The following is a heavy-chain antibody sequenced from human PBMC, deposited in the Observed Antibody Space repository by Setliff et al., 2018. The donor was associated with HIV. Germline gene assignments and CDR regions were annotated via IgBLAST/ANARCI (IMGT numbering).Heavy chain of an antibody. Sequence: ASVKVSCKASGYTFSHYPMHWVRQAPGQRPEWMGWINTGNGNTKYSQKFQDRVTITRDTSADTVYMELSSLRSEDTAVYYCARVRCSGANCFNWFDFWGQGTPVTVSS. CDR3: ARVRCSGANCFNWFDF. CDR2: INTGNGNT. V-gene: IGHV1-3*04. D-gene: IGHD2-15*01. J-gene: IGHJ5*01. CDR1: GYTFSHYP.